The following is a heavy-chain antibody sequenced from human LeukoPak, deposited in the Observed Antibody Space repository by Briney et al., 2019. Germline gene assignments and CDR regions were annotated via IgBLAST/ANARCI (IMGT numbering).Heavy chain of an antibody. CDR1: GYTFNSHG. CDR3: ARDVTMVRGVIIRDY. Sequence: VASVKVSCKASGYTFNSHGISWVRQAPGQGLEWMGIINPSGGSTSYAQKFQGRVTMTRDTSTSTVYMELSSLRSEDTAVYYCARDVTMVRGVIIRDYWGQGTLVTVSS. J-gene: IGHJ4*02. CDR2: INPSGGST. V-gene: IGHV1-46*02. D-gene: IGHD3-10*01.